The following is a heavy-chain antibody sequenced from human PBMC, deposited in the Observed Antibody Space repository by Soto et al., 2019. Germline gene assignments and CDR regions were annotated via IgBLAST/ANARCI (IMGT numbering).Heavy chain of an antibody. CDR1: GFSLSNARMG. CDR2: IFSNDEK. Sequence: SGPTLVNPTETLTLTCTVSGFSLSNARMGVSWIRQPPGKALEWLAHIFSNDEKSYSTSLKSRLTISKDTSKSQVVLTMTNMDPVDTATYYCARIVVVPAARTQNWFDPWGQGTLVTV. D-gene: IGHD2-2*01. CDR3: ARIVVVPAARTQNWFDP. V-gene: IGHV2-26*01. J-gene: IGHJ5*02.